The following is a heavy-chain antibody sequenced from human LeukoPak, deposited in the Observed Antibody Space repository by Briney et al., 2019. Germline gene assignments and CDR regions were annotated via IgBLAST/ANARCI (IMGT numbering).Heavy chain of an antibody. Sequence: SETLSLTCTVSGGSISSSSYYWGWIRQPPGKGLEWIGSIYYSGSTYYNPSLKSRVTISVDTSKNQFSLKLSSVTAADTAVYYCARRCGGQRNREFDYWGQGTLVTVSS. D-gene: IGHD2-21*01. V-gene: IGHV4-39*01. J-gene: IGHJ4*02. CDR1: GGSISSSSYY. CDR3: ARRCGGQRNREFDY. CDR2: IYYSGST.